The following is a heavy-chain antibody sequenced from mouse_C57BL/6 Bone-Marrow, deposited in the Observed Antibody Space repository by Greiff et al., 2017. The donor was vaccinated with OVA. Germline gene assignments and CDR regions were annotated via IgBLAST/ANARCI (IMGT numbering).Heavy chain of an antibody. V-gene: IGHV1-59*01. CDR2: IDPSDSYT. J-gene: IGHJ4*01. Sequence: VQLQQPGAELVRPGTSVKLSCKASGYTFTSYWMHWVKQRPGQGLEWIGVIDPSDSYTNYNQKFKGKATLTVDTYSSTAYMQLSSLTSEDSAVYYCARNDGYFYAMDYWGQGTSVTVSS. D-gene: IGHD2-3*01. CDR1: GYTFTSYW. CDR3: ARNDGYFYAMDY.